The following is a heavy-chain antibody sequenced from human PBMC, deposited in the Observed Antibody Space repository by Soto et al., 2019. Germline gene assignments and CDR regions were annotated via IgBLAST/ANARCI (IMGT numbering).Heavy chain of an antibody. CDR2: IIPIFGTA. J-gene: IGHJ4*02. CDR3: ARDGYSSSSVDY. Sequence: SVKVSCKASGGTFSSYAISWVRQAPGQGLEWMGGIIPIFGTANYAQKFQGRVTLTADESTSTAYMELSSLRSEDTAVYYCARDGYSSSSVDYWGQGTLVTVSS. CDR1: GGTFSSYA. V-gene: IGHV1-69*13. D-gene: IGHD6-6*01.